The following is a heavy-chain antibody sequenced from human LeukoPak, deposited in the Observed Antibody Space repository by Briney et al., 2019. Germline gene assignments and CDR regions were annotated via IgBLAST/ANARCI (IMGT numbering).Heavy chain of an antibody. CDR2: IYYNGDT. V-gene: IGHV4-39*07. CDR3: ARGTDDSSGYLDC. D-gene: IGHD3-22*01. CDR1: GGSISTTSYYY. J-gene: IGHJ4*02. Sequence: SETLSPTCTVSGGSISTTSYYYWGWIRQPPGKGLEWIASIYYNGDTTYNPSLKSRVTISRDMSKNQFSLKLTSVSAADTAMYYCARGTDDSSGYLDCWGQGTLVTVSS.